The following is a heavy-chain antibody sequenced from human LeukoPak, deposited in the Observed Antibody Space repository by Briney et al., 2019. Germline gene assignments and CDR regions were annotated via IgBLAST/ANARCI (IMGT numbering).Heavy chain of an antibody. CDR3: ARGPRYSFY. CDR1: GFTFSSYG. D-gene: IGHD6-13*01. CDR2: IRYDGSSK. J-gene: IGHJ4*02. Sequence: GGSLRLSCAASGFTFSSYGMHWVRQAPGKGLEWVAFIRYDGSSKFYADSVKGQFTISRDQANNTLYLQMNTLRDEDTAVYYCARGPRYSFYWGQGTLVSVSS. V-gene: IGHV3-30*02.